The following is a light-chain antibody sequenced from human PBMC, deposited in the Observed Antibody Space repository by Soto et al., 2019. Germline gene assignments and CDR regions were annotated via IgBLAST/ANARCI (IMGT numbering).Light chain of an antibody. CDR2: GAS. J-gene: IGKJ1*01. CDR3: QQYNKWRT. CDR1: QSVNSN. Sequence: EIVMTQSPATLSVSPGDRATLSCRASQSVNSNLAWFQQKPGQAPRLLIYGASTRATGIPARFSGSGSGTEFTLTISGLQSEDFAVYYCQQYNKWRTFGQGTKVEIK. V-gene: IGKV3-15*01.